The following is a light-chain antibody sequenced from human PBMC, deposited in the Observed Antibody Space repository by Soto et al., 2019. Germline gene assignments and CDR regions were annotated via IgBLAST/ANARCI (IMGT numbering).Light chain of an antibody. Sequence: EIHVTQCPSILSESAGDRVTITCRASQTISSWLAWYQQKPGKAPKLLIYKASTLKSGVPSRFSGSGSGTEFTLTISSLQPDDFATYYCQQHTSYSDTFGQGTKVDIK. J-gene: IGKJ1*01. CDR1: QTISSW. CDR3: QQHTSYSDT. CDR2: KAS. V-gene: IGKV1-5*03.